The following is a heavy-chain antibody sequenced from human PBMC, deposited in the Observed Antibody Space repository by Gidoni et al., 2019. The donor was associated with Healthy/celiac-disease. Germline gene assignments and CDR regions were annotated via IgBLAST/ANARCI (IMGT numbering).Heavy chain of an antibody. J-gene: IGHJ5*02. CDR2: ISSSSSYI. Sequence: EVQLVESGRVLVKPGGYLRLSCAAFGFTVSSYSMQSVRQAPGKGLEWFSSISSSSSYIYYADSDKGRFTISRDNAKNSLYLQMNSLRAEDTAVYYCARAVDTAMVYWFDPWGQGTLVTVSS. CDR1: GFTVSSYS. V-gene: IGHV3-21*01. CDR3: ARAVDTAMVYWFDP. D-gene: IGHD5-18*01.